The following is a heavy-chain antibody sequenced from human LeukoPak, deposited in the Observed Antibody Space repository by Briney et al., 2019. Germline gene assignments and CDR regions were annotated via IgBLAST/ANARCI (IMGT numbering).Heavy chain of an antibody. D-gene: IGHD5-18*01. CDR1: GGSISSGGYY. CDR3: ARFGYSYGIDY. Sequence: SETLSLTCTVSGGSISSGGYYWSWIRQPPGKGLEWIGYIYYGGSTNYNPSLKSRVTISVDTSKNQFSLKLSSVTAADTAVYYCARFGYSYGIDYWGQGTLVTVSS. CDR2: IYYGGST. V-gene: IGHV4-61*08. J-gene: IGHJ4*02.